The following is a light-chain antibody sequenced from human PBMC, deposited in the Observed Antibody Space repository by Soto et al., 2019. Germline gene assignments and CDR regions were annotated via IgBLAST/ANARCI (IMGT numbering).Light chain of an antibody. Sequence: QSVLTQPPSASRTPGQRVTISCSGSSSSIGSNHVYWYQQVPGTAPKLLIYKSGRRPSGVPDRFSGSKSGTSASLAISGLRFEDEADYHCASWDDSLSGYVFGTGTKVTVL. CDR3: ASWDDSLSGYV. V-gene: IGLV1-47*01. CDR2: KSG. CDR1: SSSIGSNH. J-gene: IGLJ1*01.